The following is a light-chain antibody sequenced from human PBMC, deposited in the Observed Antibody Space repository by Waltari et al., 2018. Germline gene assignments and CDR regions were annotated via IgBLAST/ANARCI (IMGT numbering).Light chain of an antibody. Sequence: QSALTQPASVSGSPGQSITISCTGTSSDGGNYNLVSWYQQHPGKAPQLIICEGSKRPSGVSNRFSGSKFGNTASLTISGLQAEDEADYYCCSYAAYSPVLFGGGTKVTVL. CDR3: CSYAAYSPVL. CDR2: EGS. V-gene: IGLV2-23*01. CDR1: SSDGGNYNL. J-gene: IGLJ2*01.